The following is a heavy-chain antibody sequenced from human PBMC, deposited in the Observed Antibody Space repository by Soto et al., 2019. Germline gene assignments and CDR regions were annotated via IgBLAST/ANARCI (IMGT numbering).Heavy chain of an antibody. CDR1: GFTFSDYY. Sequence: GGSLRLSCAASGFTFSDYYMSWIRQAPGKGLEWVSYISSSGSTIYYADSVKGRFTISRDNAKNSLYLQMNSLRAEDTAVYYCAREALSRRYDFWSGYDNPLRASRSGYMDVWGKGTTVTVSS. J-gene: IGHJ6*03. D-gene: IGHD3-3*01. V-gene: IGHV3-11*01. CDR2: ISSSGSTI. CDR3: AREALSRRYDFWSGYDNPLRASRSGYMDV.